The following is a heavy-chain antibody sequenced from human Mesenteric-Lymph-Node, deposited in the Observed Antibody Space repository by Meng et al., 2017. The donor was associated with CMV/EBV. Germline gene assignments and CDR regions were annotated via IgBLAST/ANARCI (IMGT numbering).Heavy chain of an antibody. V-gene: IGHV3-74*01. CDR3: ARVGSGSYHFDY. CDR1: GFTFSSYW. CDR2: INSDGSST. Sequence: CAASGFTFSSYWMHWVRQAPGKGLVWVSRINSDGSSTSYADSVKGRFTISRDNAKNTLYLQMNSLRAEDTAVYYCARVGSGSYHFDYWGQGTLVTVSS. D-gene: IGHD3-10*01. J-gene: IGHJ4*02.